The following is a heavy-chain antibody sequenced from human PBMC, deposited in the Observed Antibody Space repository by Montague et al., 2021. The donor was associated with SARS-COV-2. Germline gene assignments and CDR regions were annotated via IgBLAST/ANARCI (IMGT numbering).Heavy chain of an antibody. J-gene: IGHJ3*02. CDR3: ARVTTKRTRYGSGSYRGFDAFDI. V-gene: IGHV4-59*08. D-gene: IGHD3-10*01. CDR1: GGSINTYY. Sequence: SQTRSLTCTVSGGSINTYYWSWIRQPPGKGLEWIGYIYYSGSTNYNPSLKSRVTISVDTSKNQFSLKLSSVTAADTAVYYCARVTTKRTRYGSGSYRGFDAFDIWGQGTMVTVSS. CDR2: IYYSGST.